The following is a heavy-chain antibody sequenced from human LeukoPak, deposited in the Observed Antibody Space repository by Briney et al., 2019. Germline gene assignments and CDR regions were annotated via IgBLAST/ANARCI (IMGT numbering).Heavy chain of an antibody. V-gene: IGHV3-66*01. Sequence: GGSLRLSCAASGFTVSSNYMSWVRQAPGKGLEWVSIIYSGGSTYYADSVKGRFTISRDNSKNTLYLQMNSLRAEDTAIYYCATYRQVLLPFESWGQGTLVTVSS. CDR1: GFTVSSNY. CDR3: ATYRQVLLPFES. CDR2: IYSGGST. D-gene: IGHD2-8*02. J-gene: IGHJ4*02.